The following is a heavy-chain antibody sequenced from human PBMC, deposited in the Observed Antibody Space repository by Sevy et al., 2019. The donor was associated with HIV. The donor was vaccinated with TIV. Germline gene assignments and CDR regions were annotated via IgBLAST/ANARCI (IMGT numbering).Heavy chain of an antibody. J-gene: IGHJ3*02. Sequence: SETLSLTCTVSGGSISSGGYYWSWIRQHPGKGLEWIGYIYYSGSTYYNPSLKSRVTISVDTSKNQFSLKLSSVTAADTDVYYCARGSNIAAAGTRDAFDIWGQGTMVTVSS. V-gene: IGHV4-31*03. CDR2: IYYSGST. CDR3: ARGSNIAAAGTRDAFDI. D-gene: IGHD6-13*01. CDR1: GGSISSGGYY.